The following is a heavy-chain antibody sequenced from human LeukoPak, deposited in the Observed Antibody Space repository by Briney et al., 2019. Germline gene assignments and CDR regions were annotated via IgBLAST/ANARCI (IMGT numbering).Heavy chain of an antibody. J-gene: IGHJ4*02. D-gene: IGHD1-26*01. CDR2: IYYSGST. CDR1: GVSISSSSYY. CDR3: ARGRVVGASTPYFDY. Sequence: SETLSLTCTVSGVSISSSSYYWGWIRQPPGKGLEWIGSIYYSGSTYYNPSLKSRVTISVDTSKNQFSLKLSSVTAADTAVYYCARGRVVGASTPYFDYWGQGTLVTVSS. V-gene: IGHV4-39*07.